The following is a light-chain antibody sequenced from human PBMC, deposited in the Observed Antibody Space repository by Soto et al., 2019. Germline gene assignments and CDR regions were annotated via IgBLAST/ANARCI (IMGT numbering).Light chain of an antibody. V-gene: IGKV3D-20*01. J-gene: IGKJ5*01. CDR2: DAS. CDR1: ERVSSSY. Sequence: EIVLPHSQATISLSPVERSNISFGASERVSSSYVAWYQMKAGLAPRLLIHDASTRASGIPDRFRGSKSGTDFTLTIRGLEPEDAALYYCQKYGSSPINCGKGTRLEIK. CDR3: QKYGSSPIN.